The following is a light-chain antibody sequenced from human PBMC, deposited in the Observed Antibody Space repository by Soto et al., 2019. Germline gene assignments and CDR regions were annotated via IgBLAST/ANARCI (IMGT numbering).Light chain of an antibody. CDR3: QQYSHYWT. CDR1: QSINRG. V-gene: IGKV1-5*01. Sequence: DIQMTQSPSTLSASVGDRVTITCRASQSINRGLAWYQRKPGKAPKLLIYDASSLESGVPSRFRGSGSGTEFTLTISSLQPDDFATYYCQQYSHYWTFGQGTKVEIK. J-gene: IGKJ1*01. CDR2: DAS.